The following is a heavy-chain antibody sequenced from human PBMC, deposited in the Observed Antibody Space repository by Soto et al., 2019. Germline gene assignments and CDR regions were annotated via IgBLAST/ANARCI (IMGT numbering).Heavy chain of an antibody. V-gene: IGHV1-46*01. Sequence: QVQMVQSGAEVKKPGASVKLSCKASGYTFMNYYIHWVRQAPGQGLEWMGIINPNGYTSTLAQKFQGRLTLTNDTSTSTVYMELGSLSSEDTAVYYCARDLHGAFTTMVYRGQGSLVTFSS. J-gene: IGHJ4*02. CDR3: ARDLHGAFTTMVY. CDR2: INPNGYTS. CDR1: GYTFMNYY. D-gene: IGHD5-18*01.